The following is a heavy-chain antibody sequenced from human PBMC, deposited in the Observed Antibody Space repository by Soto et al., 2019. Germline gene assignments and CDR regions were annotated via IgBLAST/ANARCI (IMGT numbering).Heavy chain of an antibody. D-gene: IGHD1-1*01. CDR2: IYYSGRT. CDR1: GGSISSYY. V-gene: IGHV4-59*01. J-gene: IGHJ6*02. CDR3: AREVLEYYGMVV. Sequence: PSETLSLTCTVYGGSISSYYWSWIRQPPGKGLEWIGYIYYSGRTNYNPSLKSRVTISVDTSKNQFSLKLSSVTAAVTAVYYCAREVLEYYGMVVSGPATTVTV.